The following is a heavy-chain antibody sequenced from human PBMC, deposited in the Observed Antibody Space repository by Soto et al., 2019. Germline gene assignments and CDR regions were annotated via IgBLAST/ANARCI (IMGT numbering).Heavy chain of an antibody. CDR1: GFTFSSYW. V-gene: IGHV3-7*01. Sequence: HPGGSLRLSCAASGFTFSSYWMSWVRQAPGKGLEWVANIKQDGSEKYYVASVKGRFTISRDNARNSLFLQLSSLRAEDTAVYYCARGSYGSGPYYFDYWGQGTLVTVSS. CDR2: IKQDGSEK. D-gene: IGHD6-19*01. J-gene: IGHJ4*02. CDR3: ARGSYGSGPYYFDY.